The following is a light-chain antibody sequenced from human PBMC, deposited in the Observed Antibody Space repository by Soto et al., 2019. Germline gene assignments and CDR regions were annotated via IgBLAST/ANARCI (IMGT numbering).Light chain of an antibody. CDR3: SSYTSTSTLYV. CDR1: SSDIGGYNY. J-gene: IGLJ1*01. CDR2: DVS. Sequence: QSALTQPASVSGSPGQSITISCTGTSSDIGGYNYVSWYQQHPSKVPKLIIYDVSNRPSGVSDRFSGSKSGNAASLTISGLQAEDEADYYCSSYTSTSTLYVFGTGTKLTVL. V-gene: IGLV2-14*03.